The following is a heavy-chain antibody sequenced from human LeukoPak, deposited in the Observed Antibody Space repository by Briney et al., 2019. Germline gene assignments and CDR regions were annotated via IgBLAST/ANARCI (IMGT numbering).Heavy chain of an antibody. CDR1: GFTFSSYW. Sequence: GGFLRLSCAASGFTFSSYWMSWVRQAPGKGLEWVANIKQDGSEKYYVDSVKGRFTISRDNAKNSLYLQMNSLRAEDTAVYYCAKGSTKRQQFDYWGQGTLVTVSS. J-gene: IGHJ4*02. D-gene: IGHD6-13*01. CDR3: AKGSTKRQQFDY. V-gene: IGHV3-7*03. CDR2: IKQDGSEK.